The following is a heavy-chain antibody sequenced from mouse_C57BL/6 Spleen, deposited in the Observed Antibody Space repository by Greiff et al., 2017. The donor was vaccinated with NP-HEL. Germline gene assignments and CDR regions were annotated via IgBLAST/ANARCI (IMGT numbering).Heavy chain of an antibody. J-gene: IGHJ3*01. CDR3: ARDTLLYDGYSAWFAY. CDR1: GYSITSGYY. Sequence: EVKLMESGPGLVKPSQSLSLTCSVTGYSITSGYYWNWIRQFPGKNLEWMAYIGYVGSNNYNPSLKNRISITRDTSKNQVFLKLNSVTTEDTATYYCARDTLLYDGYSAWFAYWGQGTLVTVSA. CDR2: IGYVGSN. V-gene: IGHV3-6*01. D-gene: IGHD2-3*01.